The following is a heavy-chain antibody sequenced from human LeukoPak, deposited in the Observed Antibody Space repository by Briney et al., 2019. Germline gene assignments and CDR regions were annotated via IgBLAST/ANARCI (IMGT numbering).Heavy chain of an antibody. CDR1: GDSVSSNSAA. CDR2: TYYGSKWYN. CDR3: ARGSGYYYAYLNFDH. J-gene: IGHJ4*02. D-gene: IGHD3-22*01. V-gene: IGHV6-1*01. Sequence: SPTLSLTCAISGDSVSSNSAAWNWIRQSPSRGLEWLGRTYYGSKWYNDYAVSVKSRITINPDTSKNQFSLQLNSVTPEDTAVYYCARGSGYYYAYLNFDHWGQGTLVTVSS.